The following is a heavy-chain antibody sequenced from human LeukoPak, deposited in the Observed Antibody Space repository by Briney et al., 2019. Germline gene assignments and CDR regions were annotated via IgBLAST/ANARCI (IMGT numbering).Heavy chain of an antibody. CDR3: ARDPNKYYYGSGSIDY. Sequence: ASVKVSCKVSGYTLTELSMHWVRQAPGKGLEWMGGFDPEDGETIYAQKFQGRVTMTTDTSTSTAYMELRSLRSDDTAVYYCARDPNKYYYGSGSIDYWGQGTLVTVSS. V-gene: IGHV1-24*01. D-gene: IGHD3-10*01. J-gene: IGHJ4*02. CDR1: GYTLTELS. CDR2: FDPEDGET.